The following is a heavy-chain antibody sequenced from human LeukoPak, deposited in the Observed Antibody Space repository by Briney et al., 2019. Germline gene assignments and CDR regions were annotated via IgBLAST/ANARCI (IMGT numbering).Heavy chain of an antibody. D-gene: IGHD6-19*01. CDR1: GFTFSSYW. CDR2: ISYDGGKK. J-gene: IGHJ6*02. Sequence: GGSLRLSCADSGFTFSSYWTSWVRQAPGKGLEWVALISYDGGKKYYADSVKGRITISRDNSKNTLYLEINSLRVEDTAVYYCAKDPIAVAGNNYYRMDVWGQGTAVTVSS. V-gene: IGHV3-30*18. CDR3: AKDPIAVAGNNYYRMDV.